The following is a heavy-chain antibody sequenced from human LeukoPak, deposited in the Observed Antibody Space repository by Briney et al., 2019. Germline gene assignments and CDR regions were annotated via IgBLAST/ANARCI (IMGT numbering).Heavy chain of an antibody. D-gene: IGHD6-13*01. J-gene: IGHJ4*02. CDR2: INPKTGGT. Sequence: ASVKVSCKASGYTFTSYGISWVRQAPGQGLEWMGWINPKTGGTKYAQKFQGRVTMTRDTSISTAYMEVTRLTYDDTAVYFCASGDRITATDIWYFDYWGQGTLVTVSS. CDR3: ASGDRITATDIWYFDY. CDR1: GYTFTSYG. V-gene: IGHV1-2*02.